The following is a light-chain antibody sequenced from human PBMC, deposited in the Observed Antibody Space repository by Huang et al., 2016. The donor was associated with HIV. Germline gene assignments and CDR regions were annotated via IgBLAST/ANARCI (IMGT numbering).Light chain of an antibody. CDR3: QQYDTSPTT. Sequence: EIVLTQSPGTLSLSPGEGATLSCRASQTINNNYLAWYQQRPGQAPSLLSYAESRRATGVADRFNGSGSGTDFTLTISRLEPEDCALFYCQQYDTSPTTFGQGTKLEIK. J-gene: IGKJ2*01. CDR1: QTINNNY. V-gene: IGKV3-20*01. CDR2: AES.